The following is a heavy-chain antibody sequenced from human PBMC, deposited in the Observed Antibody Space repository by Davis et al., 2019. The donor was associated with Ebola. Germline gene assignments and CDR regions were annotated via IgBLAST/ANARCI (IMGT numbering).Heavy chain of an antibody. J-gene: IGHJ6*02. Sequence: GGSLRLSCAASGFTFSSYSMNWVRQAPGKGLEWVSYISSSSSTIYHADSVKGRLTIARDNAKNSLYLQMNSLRAEDTAVYYCARDHGGNHRGGYYYYYGMDVWGQGTTVTVSS. CDR1: GFTFSSYS. D-gene: IGHD4-23*01. V-gene: IGHV3-48*01. CDR3: ARDHGGNHRGGYYYYYGMDV. CDR2: ISSSSSTI.